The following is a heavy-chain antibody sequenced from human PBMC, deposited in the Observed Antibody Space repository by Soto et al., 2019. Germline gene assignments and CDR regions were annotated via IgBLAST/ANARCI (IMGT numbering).Heavy chain of an antibody. Sequence: QVQLQESGPGLVKPSGTLSLTCSVSGVSVRSVAWWSWVGQPPGKGLEWIGEIYRSGGVNYNPSLKSRVTISIDRSQNQLSLNVSSVTAEDTAVYYCARGSGSTTCYRCIDSWGQGTLVTVSS. J-gene: IGHJ4*02. CDR3: ARGSGSTTCYRCIDS. CDR2: IYRSGGV. CDR1: GVSVRSVAW. V-gene: IGHV4-4*02. D-gene: IGHD1-26*01.